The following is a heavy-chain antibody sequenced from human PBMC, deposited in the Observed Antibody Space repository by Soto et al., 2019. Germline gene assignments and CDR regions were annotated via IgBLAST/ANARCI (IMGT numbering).Heavy chain of an antibody. V-gene: IGHV4-59*01. J-gene: IGHJ4*02. CDR3: ARVGGDDVGDSAGFDY. CDR2: IDYSGRT. CDR1: GGSIRDYF. Sequence: PSETLSLTSTVSGGSIRDYFWTWIRQPPGKGLEWIGDIDYSGRTNYNPSLKSRVSISVDTSKNHCSLQVRAGTAADTAVYYCARVGGDDVGDSAGFDYWGQGTLVTVSS. D-gene: IGHD4-17*01.